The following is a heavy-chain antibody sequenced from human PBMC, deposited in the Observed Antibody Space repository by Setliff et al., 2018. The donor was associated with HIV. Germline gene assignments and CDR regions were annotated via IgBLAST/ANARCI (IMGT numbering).Heavy chain of an antibody. D-gene: IGHD6-19*01. CDR2: IYYSGSN. Sequence: PSETLSLTCTVSGASINSGDSYWTWIRQSPGKGLEWIGFIYYSGSNYYNPSLKSRISISLDASKSQFSLWLTSVTAADTAVYYCARGRWGGGAGAPSYYFDSWGQGTLSPSPQ. CDR3: ARGRWGGGAGAPSYYFDS. V-gene: IGHV4-30-4*01. CDR1: GASINSGDSY. J-gene: IGHJ4*02.